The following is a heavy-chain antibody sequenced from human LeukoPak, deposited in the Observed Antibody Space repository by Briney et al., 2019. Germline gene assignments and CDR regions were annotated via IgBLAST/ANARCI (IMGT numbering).Heavy chain of an antibody. V-gene: IGHV3-23*01. D-gene: IGHD1-26*01. Sequence: GGPLRLSCAASGFSFSSYYMSWVRQAPGKGLEWISGISGSGASTYYADSVKGRFTISRDDSRNTLYLQMNSLRGDDTAVYYCAEDVGKWESLHFFDYWGQGTLVTVSS. CDR2: ISGSGAST. CDR1: GFSFSSYY. J-gene: IGHJ4*02. CDR3: AEDVGKWESLHFFDY.